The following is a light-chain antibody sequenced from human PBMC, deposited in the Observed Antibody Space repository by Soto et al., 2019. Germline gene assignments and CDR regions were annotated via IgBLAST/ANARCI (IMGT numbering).Light chain of an antibody. J-gene: IGKJ1*01. CDR1: QSININ. Sequence: EVVMTQSPATLSVSPGESATLSCRASQSININLAWYQQKPGQAPRLLIYDASTRATGAPARFSGGGSGTEFTLAISSLQSEDYAVYYCHQYDNWPPWTFGQGTRWIS. CDR3: HQYDNWPPWT. CDR2: DAS. V-gene: IGKV3D-15*01.